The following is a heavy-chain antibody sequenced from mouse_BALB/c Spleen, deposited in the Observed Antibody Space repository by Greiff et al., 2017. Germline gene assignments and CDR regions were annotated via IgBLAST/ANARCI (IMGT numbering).Heavy chain of an antibody. J-gene: IGHJ4*01. V-gene: IGHV2-2*02. Sequence: QVQLKESGPGLVQPSQSLSITCTVSGFSLTSYGVHWVRQSPGKGLEWLGVIWSGGSTDYNAAFISRLSISKDNSKSQVFFKMNSLQANDTAIYYCARNWGITTATKAMDYWGQGTSVTVSS. CDR1: GFSLTSYG. CDR2: IWSGGST. D-gene: IGHD1-2*01. CDR3: ARNWGITTATKAMDY.